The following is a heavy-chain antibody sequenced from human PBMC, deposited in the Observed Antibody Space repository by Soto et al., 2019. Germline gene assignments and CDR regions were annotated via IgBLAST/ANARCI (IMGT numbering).Heavy chain of an antibody. J-gene: IGHJ3*02. D-gene: IGHD1-26*01. CDR2: IYYSGST. CDR3: ARHRNSGSYFRGAFDI. V-gene: IGHV4-39*01. CDR1: GGSISSSSYY. Sequence: QLQLQESGPGLVKPSETLSLTCTVSGGSISSSSYYWGWIRQPPGKGLEWIGSIYYSGSTYYNPSPKSRATQSVDTSKNQFSLKRSAVTAADTVVYYCARHRNSGSYFRGAFDIWGQGTMVTVSS.